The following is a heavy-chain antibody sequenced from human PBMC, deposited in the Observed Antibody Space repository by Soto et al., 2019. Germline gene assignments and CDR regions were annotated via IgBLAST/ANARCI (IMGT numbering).Heavy chain of an antibody. J-gene: IGHJ4*02. V-gene: IGHV3-23*01. CDR2: ISGSGGST. Sequence: LRLSCAASGFTFSSYAMSWVRQAPGKGLEWVSAISGSGGSTYYADSVKGRFTISRDNSKNTLYLQMNSLRAEDTAVYYCAKAKSSSRSYFDYWGQGTLVTVSS. CDR1: GFTFSSYA. CDR3: AKAKSSSRSYFDY. D-gene: IGHD6-6*01.